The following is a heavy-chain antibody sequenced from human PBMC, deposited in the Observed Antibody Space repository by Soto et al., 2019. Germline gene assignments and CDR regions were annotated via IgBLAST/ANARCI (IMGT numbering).Heavy chain of an antibody. CDR2: ISRGSRFL. Sequence: PGGSLRLSCAASGFNFETYSMNWVRQTPGKGLEWVSSISRGSRFLHYADSMKGRFIISREDAESSLFLQIDSLRVEDTGVYFCARDYFGSGPDYYLDVWGTGTTVTVSS. CDR1: GFNFETYS. J-gene: IGHJ6*03. V-gene: IGHV3-21*01. D-gene: IGHD3-10*01. CDR3: ARDYFGSGPDYYLDV.